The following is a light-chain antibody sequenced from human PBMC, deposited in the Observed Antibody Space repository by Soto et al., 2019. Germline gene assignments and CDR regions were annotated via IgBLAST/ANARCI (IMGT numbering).Light chain of an antibody. J-gene: IGKJ1*01. CDR1: QSVSND. CDR3: QQHNNWPWT. Sequence: EIVMTQSPATLSVSPGERATLSCRASQSVSNDLAWFQQKPGQAPRLLIYGASTRATGIPARFSGSGSGTEFTLTISSLQSEDFAVYYCQQHNNWPWTFGQGTKVEI. V-gene: IGKV3D-15*01. CDR2: GAS.